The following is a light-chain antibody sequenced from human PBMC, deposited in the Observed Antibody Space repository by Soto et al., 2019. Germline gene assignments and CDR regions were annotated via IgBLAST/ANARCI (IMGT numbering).Light chain of an antibody. J-gene: IGLJ1*01. CDR1: SSDVGGYNY. V-gene: IGLV2-14*01. Sequence: QSALTQPASVSGSPGQSITISCTGTSSDVGGYNYVSWYQQHPGKAPKLMIYEVSNRPSGVSNRFSGSKSGNTASLTISGPQAEDEADYYCSSYTRSSSLVFGTGTKLTVL. CDR3: SSYTRSSSLV. CDR2: EVS.